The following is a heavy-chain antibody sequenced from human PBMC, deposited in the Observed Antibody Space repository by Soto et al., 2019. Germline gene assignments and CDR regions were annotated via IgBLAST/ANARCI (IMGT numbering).Heavy chain of an antibody. CDR1: GFTVSSNY. CDR3: ARAGGWQNDAFYR. CDR2: IYSGGST. V-gene: IGHV3-66*01. J-gene: IGHJ3*01. D-gene: IGHD3-16*01. Sequence: EVQLVESGGGLVQPGGSLRLSCAASGFTVSSNYMSWVRQAPGKGLEWGSVIYSGGSTYYADSVKGRFTISRDNSKNTLYLQLNSLRAEDTSVYYCARAGGWQNDAFYRLGQGTRVTVSS.